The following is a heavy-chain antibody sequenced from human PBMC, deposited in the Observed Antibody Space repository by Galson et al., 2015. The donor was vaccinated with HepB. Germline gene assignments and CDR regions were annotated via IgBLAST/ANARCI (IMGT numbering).Heavy chain of an antibody. CDR2: IKTDGSDK. V-gene: IGHV3-7*03. J-gene: IGHJ4*02. CDR1: GFTFSSYW. CDR3: VRGPLKKEAGSH. Sequence: SLRFSCAGSGFTFSSYWMSWVRQAPGKGLDWVANIKTDGSDKSYVDSVKGRFTISRDNAKNSLYLQMNSLRVEDTAVYFCVRGPLKKEAGSHWGQGTLVTVSS. D-gene: IGHD1-1*01.